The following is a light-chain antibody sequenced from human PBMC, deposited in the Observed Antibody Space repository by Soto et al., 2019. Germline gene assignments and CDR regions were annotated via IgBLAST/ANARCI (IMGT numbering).Light chain of an antibody. CDR2: GAS. J-gene: IGKJ4*01. CDR1: QSVSSSY. V-gene: IGKV3-20*01. Sequence: EILLTQSPGTLSLSAGDRATLSCRASQSVSSSYLAWYQQKPGQAPRLLIYGASSRATGIPDRFSGSGSGTDFTLTINRLQPEDLATYYCQQSHSSLTFGGGTKVDIK. CDR3: QQSHSSLT.